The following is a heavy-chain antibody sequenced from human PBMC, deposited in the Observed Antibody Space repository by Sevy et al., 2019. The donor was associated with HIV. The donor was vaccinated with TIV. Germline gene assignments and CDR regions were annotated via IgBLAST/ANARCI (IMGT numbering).Heavy chain of an antibody. CDR2: ISSSSSYI. CDR3: ARDLGDGYNFYYYYGMDV. Sequence: GGSLRLSCAASGFTFSSYSMNWVRQAPGKGLEWVSSISSSSSYIYYADSVKGRFTISRDNAKNSLYLQMNSLRAEDTAVYYCARDLGDGYNFYYYYGMDVWGQGTTVTVSS. D-gene: IGHD3-16*01. J-gene: IGHJ6*02. V-gene: IGHV3-21*01. CDR1: GFTFSSYS.